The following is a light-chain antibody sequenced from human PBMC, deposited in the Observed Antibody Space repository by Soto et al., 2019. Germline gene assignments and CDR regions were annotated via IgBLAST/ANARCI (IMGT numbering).Light chain of an antibody. Sequence: EIVLTQSPGTLSLSPGESTTLSCRASQSVGRNFLAWYQQKPGRAHRLLIHGASYRATGVPDRFSGSGSETDFTLTISRLEPEDFAVYYCHQYAASPLTFGGGTKVEIK. CDR1: QSVGRNF. V-gene: IGKV3-20*01. CDR3: HQYAASPLT. CDR2: GAS. J-gene: IGKJ4*01.